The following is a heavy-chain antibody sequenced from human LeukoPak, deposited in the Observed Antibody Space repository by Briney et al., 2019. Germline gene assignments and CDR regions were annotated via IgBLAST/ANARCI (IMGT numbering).Heavy chain of an antibody. V-gene: IGHV4-61*02. CDR1: GGSTNSGAYY. Sequence: SQTLSLTCTVSGGSTNSGAYYWSWIRQPAGKGLEWIGRIYTSGTTNYNPSLKSRLTISTDTPKNQFSLKLSSVTAADTAVYYCARDHPHYYYDTSGYYDYWGQGILVTVSS. J-gene: IGHJ4*02. CDR3: ARDHPHYYYDTSGYYDY. D-gene: IGHD3-22*01. CDR2: IYTSGTT.